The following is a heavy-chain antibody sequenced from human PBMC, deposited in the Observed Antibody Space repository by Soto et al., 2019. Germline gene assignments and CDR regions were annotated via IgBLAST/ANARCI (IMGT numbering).Heavy chain of an antibody. CDR1: GFTFSSYA. J-gene: IGHJ4*02. V-gene: IGHV3-30-3*01. CDR2: ISYAGRNK. Sequence: QVQLVESGGGVVQPGRSLRLSCAASGFTFSSYAMHWVRQAPGKGLEWVAVISYAGRNKYYADAVKGRFTISRDNSKNPLYLQMNILRAEDPAVYYCARDDYYGSGRYLALYYFDYWGQGTLVTVSS. D-gene: IGHD3-10*01. CDR3: ARDDYYGSGRYLALYYFDY.